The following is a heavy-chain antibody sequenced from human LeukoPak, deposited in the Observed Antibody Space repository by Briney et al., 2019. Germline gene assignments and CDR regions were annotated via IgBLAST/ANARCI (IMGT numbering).Heavy chain of an antibody. Sequence: SETLSLTCDVSGVSINTCCYYWTWIRQPPGKGLEWIGYKYYSGSTRYNSSLRSRLTISLDTSKNQFSLRLTSVTAADTAVYYCARGRSYGLDFDSWGPGTLVIVSS. D-gene: IGHD5-18*01. CDR3: ARGRSYGLDFDS. V-gene: IGHV4-61*01. CDR2: KYYSGST. CDR1: GVSINTCCYY. J-gene: IGHJ4*02.